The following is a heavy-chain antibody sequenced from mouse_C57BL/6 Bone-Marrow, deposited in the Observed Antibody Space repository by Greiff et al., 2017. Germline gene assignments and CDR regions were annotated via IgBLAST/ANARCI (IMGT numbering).Heavy chain of an antibody. CDR3: TRSVITTVGAFDY. CDR2: IDPETGGP. Sequence: QVQLQQSGAELVRPGASVTLSCKASGYTFTDYEMHWVKQTPVHGLEWIGAIDPETGGPAYNQKFKGKAILTADKSSSTAYMQLRSLTSEDSAVYDCTRSVITTVGAFDYWGQGTTLTVSS. J-gene: IGHJ2*01. V-gene: IGHV1-15*01. D-gene: IGHD1-1*01. CDR1: GYTFTDYE.